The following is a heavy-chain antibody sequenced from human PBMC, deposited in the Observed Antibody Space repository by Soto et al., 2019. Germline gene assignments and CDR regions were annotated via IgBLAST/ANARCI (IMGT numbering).Heavy chain of an antibody. D-gene: IGHD3-10*01. CDR2: IIPIFGTA. Sequence: QVQLVQSGAEVKKPGSSVKVSCKASGGTFSSYAISWVRQAPGQGLEWMGGIIPIFGTANYAQKFQGRVTITAAESTSTAYMELSSLRSEDTAVYYCATRRYYGSGSYYNYYYGMDVWGQGTTVTVSS. CDR1: GGTFSSYA. V-gene: IGHV1-69*01. J-gene: IGHJ6*02. CDR3: ATRRYYGSGSYYNYYYGMDV.